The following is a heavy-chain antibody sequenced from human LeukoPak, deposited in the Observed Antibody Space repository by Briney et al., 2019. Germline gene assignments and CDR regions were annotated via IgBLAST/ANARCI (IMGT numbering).Heavy chain of an antibody. J-gene: IGHJ4*02. CDR3: ARGRVDQGPSSY. CDR1: GFIFRTYG. Sequence: GRSLRLSCAGSGFIFRTYGIHWVRQAPGKGLEWVAAIQSDGSKEYFADSVKGRFTISRDNSKNTVYVQMSSLRPDDTAVYYCARGRVDQGPSSYWGQGTLVTVSS. CDR2: IQSDGSKE. V-gene: IGHV3-33*05.